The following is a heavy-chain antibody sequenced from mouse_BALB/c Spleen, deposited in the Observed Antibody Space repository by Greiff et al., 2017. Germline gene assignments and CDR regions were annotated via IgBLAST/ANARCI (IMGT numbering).Heavy chain of an antibody. V-gene: IGHV3-2*02. CDR3: ARKIDDFDY. J-gene: IGHJ2*01. Sequence: EVKVEESGPGLVKPSQSLSLTCTVTGYSITSDYAWNWIRQFPGNKLEWMGYISYSGSTSYNPSLKSRISITRDTSKNQFFLQLNSVTTEDTATYYCARKIDDFDYWGQGTTLTVSS. CDR2: ISYSGST. CDR1: GYSITSDYA.